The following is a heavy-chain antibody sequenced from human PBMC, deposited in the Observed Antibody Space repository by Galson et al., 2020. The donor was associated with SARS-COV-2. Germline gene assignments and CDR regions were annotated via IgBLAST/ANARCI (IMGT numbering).Heavy chain of an antibody. CDR3: ARVVTMVRGVILEY. CDR1: GFTFSSYS. CDR2: ISSSSSYI. D-gene: IGHD3-10*01. V-gene: IGHV3-21*01. Sequence: GGSLRLSCAASGFTFSSYSMNWVRQAPGKGLEWVSSISSSSSYIYYADSVKGRFTISRDNAKNSLYLQMNSLRAEDTAVYYCARVVTMVRGVILEYWGRGTLAAVSS. J-gene: IGHJ4*02.